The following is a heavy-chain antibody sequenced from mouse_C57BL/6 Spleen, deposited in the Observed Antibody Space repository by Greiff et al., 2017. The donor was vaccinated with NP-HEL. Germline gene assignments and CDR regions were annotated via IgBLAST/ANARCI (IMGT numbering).Heavy chain of an antibody. J-gene: IGHJ4*01. D-gene: IGHD2-1*01. CDR3: AWGNYVGYAMDY. CDR2: IYPGDGDT. Sequence: QVQLQQSGAELVKPGASVKISCKASGYAFSSYWMNWVKQRPGKGLEWIGQIYPGDGDTNYNGKFKGKATLTADKSSSTAYMQLSSLTSEDSAVYFCAWGNYVGYAMDYWGQGTSVTVSS. V-gene: IGHV1-80*01. CDR1: GYAFSSYW.